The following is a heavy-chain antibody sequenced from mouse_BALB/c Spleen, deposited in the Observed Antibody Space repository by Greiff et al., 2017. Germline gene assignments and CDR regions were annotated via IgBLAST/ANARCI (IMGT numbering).Heavy chain of an antibody. CDR1: GFTFSSYA. J-gene: IGHJ2*01. V-gene: IGHV5-6-5*01. CDR3: ARGGTTDYFDY. Sequence: DVQLVESGGGLVKPGGSLKLSCAASGFTFSSYAMSWVRQTPEKRLEWVASISSGGSTYYPDSVKGRFTISRDNARNILYLQMSSLRSEDTAMYYCARGGTTDYFDYWGQGTTLTVSS. CDR2: ISSGGST. D-gene: IGHD1-1*01.